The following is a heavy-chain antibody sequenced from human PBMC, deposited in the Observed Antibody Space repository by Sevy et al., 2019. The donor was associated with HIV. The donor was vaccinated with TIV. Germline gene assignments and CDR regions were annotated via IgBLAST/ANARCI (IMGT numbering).Heavy chain of an antibody. Sequence: GGSLRLSCAASGFTFSSYSMNWVRQAPGKGLEWVSSISSSSSSIYYADSVKGRCTISRDNAKNSLYLQMNSLRAEDTAVYYCARDRAAAGNWGGMDVWGQGTTVTVSS. J-gene: IGHJ6*02. CDR2: ISSSSSSI. CDR1: GFTFSSYS. CDR3: ARDRAAAGNWGGMDV. D-gene: IGHD6-13*01. V-gene: IGHV3-21*01.